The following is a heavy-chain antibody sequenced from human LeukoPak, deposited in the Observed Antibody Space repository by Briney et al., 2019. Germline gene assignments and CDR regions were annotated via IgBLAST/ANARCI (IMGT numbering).Heavy chain of an antibody. CDR2: MNWISDFK. Sequence: PGRSLRLSCAASGFNFDDSAIHWVRQAPGTGLEWVSAMNWISDFKAYADSEKGRFTISRDNDKNSVHLQMNSLRPEDMAVYYCAKGPKENWYFDLWGRGTLVTVSS. J-gene: IGHJ2*01. CDR3: AKGPKENWYFDL. V-gene: IGHV3-9*03. CDR1: GFNFDDSA.